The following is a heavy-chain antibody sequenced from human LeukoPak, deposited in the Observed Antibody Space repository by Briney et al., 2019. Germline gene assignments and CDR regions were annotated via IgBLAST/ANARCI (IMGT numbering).Heavy chain of an antibody. V-gene: IGHV4-59*01. D-gene: IGHD6-19*01. CDR3: ARATYSSGWGTSDY. Sequence: PSETLSLTCTVSGGSIGTYYWTWIRQPPGKGLEWIGYIYYSGSTNYNPSLKSRVTISVDTSKNQFSLKLSSVTAADTAVYYCARATYSSGWGTSDYWGQGTLVTVSS. CDR1: GGSIGTYY. J-gene: IGHJ4*02. CDR2: IYYSGST.